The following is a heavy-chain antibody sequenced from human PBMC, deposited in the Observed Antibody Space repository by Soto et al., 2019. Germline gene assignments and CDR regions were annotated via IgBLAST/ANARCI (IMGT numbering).Heavy chain of an antibody. CDR3: AAVKGPITTYSSGWNFAY. Sequence: SVKVSCKASGFTFTSSAVQWVRQARGQRLEWIGWIVVGSGNTNYAQKFQERVTITRDMSTSTAYMELSSLRSEDTAVYYCAAVKGPITTYSSGWNFAYWGQGTLVTV. V-gene: IGHV1-58*01. CDR1: GFTFTSSA. J-gene: IGHJ4*02. D-gene: IGHD6-19*01. CDR2: IVVGSGNT.